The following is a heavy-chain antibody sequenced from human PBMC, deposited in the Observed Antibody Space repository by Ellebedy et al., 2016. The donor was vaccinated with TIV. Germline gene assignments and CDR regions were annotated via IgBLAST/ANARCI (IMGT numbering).Heavy chain of an antibody. CDR1: GYSLSSSA. CDR2: INTNTGNP. CDR3: ARAAAAGFFWYFDL. V-gene: IGHV7-4-1*02. J-gene: IGHJ2*01. Sequence: AASVKVSCKASGYSLSSSALNWVRQAPGQGLEWMGWINTNTGNPTYAQGFTGRFVFSLDTSVSTAYLHISSLKAEDTAIYYCARAAAAGFFWYFDLWGRGTLVTVSS. D-gene: IGHD6-13*01.